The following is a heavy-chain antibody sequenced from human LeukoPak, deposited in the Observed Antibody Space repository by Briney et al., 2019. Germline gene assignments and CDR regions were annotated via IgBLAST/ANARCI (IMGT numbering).Heavy chain of an antibody. CDR2: ISGGGGST. CDR3: AKTGRTFGDYPDY. Sequence: GGSLRLSCAAFGFSSSTYAMSWVRQAPGKGLEWVSTISGGGGSTYYPDSVKGRFTFSRDNSKNTVYLQMDSLGAEDTAVYYCAKTGRTFGDYPDYWGQGTQVTVSS. V-gene: IGHV3-23*01. D-gene: IGHD1-14*01. CDR1: GFSSSTYA. J-gene: IGHJ4*02.